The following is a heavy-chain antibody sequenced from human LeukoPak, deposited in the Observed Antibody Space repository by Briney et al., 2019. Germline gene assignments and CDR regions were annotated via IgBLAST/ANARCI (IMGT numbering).Heavy chain of an antibody. CDR1: GGTFSSYA. V-gene: IGHV1-69*04. Sequence: ASVKVSCKASGGTFSSYAISWVRQAPGQGLEWVGRIIPILGIANYAQKFQGRVTITADKSTSTAYMELSSLRSEDTAVYYCARGRQYYYDSSGYYEAWGQGTLVTVSS. CDR3: ARGRQYYYDSSGYYEA. D-gene: IGHD3-22*01. CDR2: IIPILGIA. J-gene: IGHJ5*02.